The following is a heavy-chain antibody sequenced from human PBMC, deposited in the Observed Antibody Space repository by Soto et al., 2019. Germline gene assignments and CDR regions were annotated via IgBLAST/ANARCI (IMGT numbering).Heavy chain of an antibody. CDR2: IIPVFDTA. CDR1: GGSFRRHA. Sequence: QVQLMQSGPEVKTPGSSVKVSCRASGGSFRRHAISWVRQAPGQGLEWMGGIIPVFDTANYAPKFPGRFTVTAEESTKTVYMDLTSLTSEDTAVYYCARDPAPTVTTLGYGLDVWGQGTTVTV. V-gene: IGHV1-69*01. J-gene: IGHJ6*02. D-gene: IGHD4-17*01. CDR3: ARDPAPTVTTLGYGLDV.